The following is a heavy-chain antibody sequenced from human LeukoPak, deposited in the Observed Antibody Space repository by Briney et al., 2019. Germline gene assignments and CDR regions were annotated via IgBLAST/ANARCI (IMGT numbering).Heavy chain of an antibody. CDR3: ANLSGLDY. D-gene: IGHD2-8*02. CDR2: INPNTGAT. J-gene: IGHJ4*02. V-gene: IGHV1-2*02. CDR1: GYSFTGYY. Sequence: ASVTVSCKASGYSFTGYYMHWVRQAPGQGLEWMGWINPNTGATNYAQKFQGRVTMTRDTSISTAYMELSRLRSDDTAVYYCANLSGLDYWGQGTLVTVSS.